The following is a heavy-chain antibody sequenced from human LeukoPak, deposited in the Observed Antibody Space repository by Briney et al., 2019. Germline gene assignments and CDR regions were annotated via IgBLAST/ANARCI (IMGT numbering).Heavy chain of an antibody. CDR2: ISSSSSYL. Sequence: GGSLRLSCAASGFTFSSYSMNWVRQAPGKGLEWVSSISSSSSYLYYADSVKGRFTISRDSAKNSLYLQMNSLRAEDTAVYYCARALPRTMVRGLLDYWGQGTLVTVSS. D-gene: IGHD3-10*01. CDR3: ARALPRTMVRGLLDY. J-gene: IGHJ4*02. V-gene: IGHV3-21*01. CDR1: GFTFSSYS.